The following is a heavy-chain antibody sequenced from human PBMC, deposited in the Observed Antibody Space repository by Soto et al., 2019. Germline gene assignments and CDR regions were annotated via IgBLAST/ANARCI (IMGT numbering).Heavy chain of an antibody. CDR3: ARQADYYDSSFAY. J-gene: IGHJ4*02. D-gene: IGHD3-22*01. V-gene: IGHV5-51*01. CDR1: GYSFTSYW. CDR2: IYPGDSDT. Sequence: GESLKISCKGSGYSFTSYWIGWVRQMPGKGLEWMGIIYPGDSDTRYSPSFQGQVTVSADKSISTAYLQWSSLKASDTAMYYCARQADYYDSSFAYWGQGTLVTVSS.